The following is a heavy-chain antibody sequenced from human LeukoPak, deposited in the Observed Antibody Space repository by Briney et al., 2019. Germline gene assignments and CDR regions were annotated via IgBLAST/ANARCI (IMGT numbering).Heavy chain of an antibody. J-gene: IGHJ6*02. CDR3: ARDLYGDYYGMDV. CDR1: GGSISSGAYS. CDR2: IYHSGST. V-gene: IGHV4-30-2*01. D-gene: IGHD4-17*01. Sequence: PSQTLSLTCAVPGGSISSGAYSWSWIRQPPGKGLEWIGNIYHSGSTYYNPSLKSRVTISIDRSKNQFSLKLNSVTAADTAVYYCARDLYGDYYGMDVWGQGTTVTVSS.